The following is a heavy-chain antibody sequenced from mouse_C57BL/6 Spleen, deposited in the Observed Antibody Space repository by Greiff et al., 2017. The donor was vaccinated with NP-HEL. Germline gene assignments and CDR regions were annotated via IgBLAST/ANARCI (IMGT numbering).Heavy chain of an antibody. CDR1: GYSFTDYN. CDR3: ARGGYYYGSSPAWFAY. D-gene: IGHD1-1*01. J-gene: IGHJ3*01. CDR2: INPNYGTT. Sequence: VHVKQSGPELVKPGASVKISCKASGYSFTDYNMNWVKQSNGKSLEWIGVINPNYGTTSYNQKFKGKATLTVDQSSSTAYMQLNSLTSEDSAVYYCARGGYYYGSSPAWFAYWGQGTLVTVSA. V-gene: IGHV1-39*01.